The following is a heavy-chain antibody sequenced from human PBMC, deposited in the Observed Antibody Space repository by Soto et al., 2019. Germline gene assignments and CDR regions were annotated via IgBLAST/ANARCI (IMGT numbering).Heavy chain of an antibody. D-gene: IGHD4-17*01. V-gene: IGHV4-59*01. J-gene: IGHJ5*02. CDR2: IYYSGST. Sequence: SETLSLTCTVSGGSIRSYYRSWIRQPPGKGLEWIGYIYYSGSTNYNPSLKSRVTISVDTSKNQFSLKLSSVTAADTAVYYCARTTVTTTDLDNWFDPWGQGTLVTVSS. CDR3: ARTTVTTTDLDNWFDP. CDR1: GGSIRSYY.